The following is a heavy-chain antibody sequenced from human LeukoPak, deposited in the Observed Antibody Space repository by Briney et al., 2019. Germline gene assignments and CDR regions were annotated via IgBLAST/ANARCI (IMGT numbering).Heavy chain of an antibody. CDR1: GGSFSGYY. CDR3: ARCSGTTTFLDY. D-gene: IGHD2/OR15-2a*01. V-gene: IGHV4-59*01. CDR2: IYYSGST. J-gene: IGHJ4*02. Sequence: SETLSLTCAVYGGSFSGYYWTWIRQSPGKGLEWIGYIYYSGSTNYNPSLKSRVTISVDTSKNQFSLTLSSVTAADTAVYYCARCSGTTTFLDYWGQGTLVTVSS.